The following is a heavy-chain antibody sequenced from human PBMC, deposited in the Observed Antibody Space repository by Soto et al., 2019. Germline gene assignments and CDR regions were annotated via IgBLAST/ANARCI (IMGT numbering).Heavy chain of an antibody. J-gene: IGHJ4*02. V-gene: IGHV1-8*01. CDR1: GYSFTSLD. CDR2: MEPSTGRT. D-gene: IGHD1-26*01. CDR3: ARGVSAGVDY. Sequence: GTSVKVSCKASGYSFTSLDINWVRQTAGQGLEWMGWMEPSTGRTGYAQKFQGRVTMTRDTSINTAYMELTTLTSDDTAFYYCARGVSAGVDYWGQGTLVTVSS.